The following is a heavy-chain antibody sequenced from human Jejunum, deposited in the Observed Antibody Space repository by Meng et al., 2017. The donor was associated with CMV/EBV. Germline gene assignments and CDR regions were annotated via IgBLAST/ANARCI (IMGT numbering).Heavy chain of an antibody. Sequence: AGSINTYYWNWIRQPPGKGLEYIGYIYYNGSTNSNPSLKSRVTISVDTSKNQFSLKLSSVTAADTAVYYCARDSTSRGYYYYGMNVWGQGTTVTVSS. CDR2: IYYNGST. J-gene: IGHJ6*02. V-gene: IGHV4-59*01. CDR1: AGSINTYY. D-gene: IGHD3-10*01. CDR3: ARDSTSRGYYYYGMNV.